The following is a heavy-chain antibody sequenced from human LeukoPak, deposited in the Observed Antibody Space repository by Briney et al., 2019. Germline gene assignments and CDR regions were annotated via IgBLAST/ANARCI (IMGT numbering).Heavy chain of an antibody. J-gene: IGHJ4*02. CDR3: ARVAGYSGYEPGYFED. CDR1: GFTFHSHS. D-gene: IGHD5-12*01. V-gene: IGHV3-21*01. Sequence: GGSLRLSCAASGFTFHSHSMNWVRQAPGKGLEWVSSISMTSSYIYYADSVKGRFTISRDNAKNSLYLHMDSLRAEDTAVYYCARVAGYSGYEPGYFEDWGQGTLVTVSS. CDR2: ISMTSSYI.